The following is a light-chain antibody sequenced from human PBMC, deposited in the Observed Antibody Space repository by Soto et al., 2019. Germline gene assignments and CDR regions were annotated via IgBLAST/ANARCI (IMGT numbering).Light chain of an antibody. Sequence: QSVLTQPASVSGSPGQSITISCTGTSSDVGGYNSVSWYQQHPGKAPKLMIYEVINRPSGVSIRFSGSKSGNTASLTISGLQAEDEADYYCSSYTNSNTLVFGGGTKLTVL. J-gene: IGLJ2*01. CDR3: SSYTNSNTLV. V-gene: IGLV2-14*01. CDR1: SSDVGGYNS. CDR2: EVI.